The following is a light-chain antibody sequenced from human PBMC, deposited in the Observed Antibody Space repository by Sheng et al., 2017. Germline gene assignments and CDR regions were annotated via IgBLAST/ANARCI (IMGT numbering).Light chain of an antibody. J-gene: IGLJ1*01. CDR3: CSYTSATSPYV. Sequence: QSALTQPASVSGAPGQSITISCTGTNSDAATYNLVSWYQHLPGKAPKLIIYDLNRRPSGFRDRFSGSKSANTASLTISGLQAEDEAYYYCCSYTSATSPYVFGDGTKVTVL. CDR1: NSDAATYNL. V-gene: IGLV2-23*02. CDR2: DLN.